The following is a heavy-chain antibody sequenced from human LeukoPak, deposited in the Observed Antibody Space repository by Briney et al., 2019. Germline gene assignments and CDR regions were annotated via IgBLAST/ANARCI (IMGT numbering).Heavy chain of an antibody. Sequence: AGGSLRLSCAASGLTFSSYAMSWVRQAPGKGLEWVSTISGSGDSTYYADSVKGRFTISRDNSKNTLYLQMNSLRAEDTAVYYCAKGGSPRYWGQGTLVTVSS. CDR3: AKGGSPRY. CDR2: ISGSGDST. CDR1: GLTFSSYA. J-gene: IGHJ4*02. V-gene: IGHV3-23*01. D-gene: IGHD2-15*01.